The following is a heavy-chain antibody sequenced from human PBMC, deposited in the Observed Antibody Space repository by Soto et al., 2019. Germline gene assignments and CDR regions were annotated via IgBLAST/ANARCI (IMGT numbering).Heavy chain of an antibody. Sequence: SETLSLTCAVSGYSISSGYYWAWIRQPPGKGLEWIASIYHSGSTHYNPSLKSRVTISVDTSKNQFSLKLSSVTATDTAVYYCARAHYDTHFPHDYWCQGTLVTVSS. CDR1: GYSISSGYY. V-gene: IGHV4-38-2*01. J-gene: IGHJ4*02. CDR3: ARAHYDTHFPHDY. CDR2: IYHSGST. D-gene: IGHD3-22*01.